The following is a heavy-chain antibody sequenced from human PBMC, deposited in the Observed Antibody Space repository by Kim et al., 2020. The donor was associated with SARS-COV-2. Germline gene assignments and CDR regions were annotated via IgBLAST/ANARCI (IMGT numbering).Heavy chain of an antibody. CDR3: AQGIAAAGTNYYYYGMDV. J-gene: IGHJ6*02. Sequence: KGRFTISRDNSKNTLYLQMNSLRAEDTAVYYCAQGIAAAGTNYYYYGMDVWGQGTTVTVSS. V-gene: IGHV3-23*01. D-gene: IGHD6-13*01.